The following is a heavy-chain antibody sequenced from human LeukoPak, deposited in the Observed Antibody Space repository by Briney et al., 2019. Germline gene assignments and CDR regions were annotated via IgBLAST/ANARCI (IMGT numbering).Heavy chain of an antibody. J-gene: IGHJ4*02. V-gene: IGHV3-21*01. D-gene: IGHD5-18*01. CDR2: ISSSGSYI. Sequence: AGGSLRLSCAASRFTFSSYSMNWVRQAPGKGLEWVSSISSSGSYIYYADSVKGRFTISRDNAKNSLYLQMNSLRAEDTAVYYCARGADNYGYIFDYWGQGTLVTVSS. CDR1: RFTFSSYS. CDR3: ARGADNYGYIFDY.